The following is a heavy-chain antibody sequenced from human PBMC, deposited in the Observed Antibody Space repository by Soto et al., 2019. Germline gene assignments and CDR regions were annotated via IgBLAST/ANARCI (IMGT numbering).Heavy chain of an antibody. CDR2: ISYDGSNK. CDR1: GFTFSSYA. V-gene: IGHV3-30-3*01. J-gene: IGHJ5*02. Sequence: VQLVESGGGVVQPGRSLRLSCAASGFTFSSYAMHWVRQAPGKGLEWVAVISYDGSNKYYADSVKGRFTISRDNSKNTLYPQMNSLRAEDTAVYYCARDLGDIAVAGTVWFDPWGQGTLVTVSS. D-gene: IGHD6-19*01. CDR3: ARDLGDIAVAGTVWFDP.